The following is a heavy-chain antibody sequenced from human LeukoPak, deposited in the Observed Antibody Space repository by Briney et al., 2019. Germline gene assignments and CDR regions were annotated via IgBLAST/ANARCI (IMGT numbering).Heavy chain of an antibody. D-gene: IGHD3-22*01. J-gene: IGHJ3*02. CDR2: INYSGST. V-gene: IGHV4-59*01. Sequence: SETLSLTCTVSGGSISSYYWSWIRQPPGKGLEWIGYINYSGSTNYNPSLKSRVTISVDTSKNQFSLKLSSVTDAGTAVYYCARGGGYYAFDIWGQGTMVTVSS. CDR3: ARGGGYYAFDI. CDR1: GGSISSYY.